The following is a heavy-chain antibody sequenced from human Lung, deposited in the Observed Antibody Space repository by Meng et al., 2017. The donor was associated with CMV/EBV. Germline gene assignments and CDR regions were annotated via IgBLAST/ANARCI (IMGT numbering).Heavy chain of an antibody. Sequence: HLQEAGPGLVKPSGSLSLNCAVSGGSISSSNWWRWVRQPPGKGLEWIGEFYHSGSTNDNPSTTHKDTHSVDQTKNQFSLKQSSVTAADTAVYDCENMVTALWKYYFDYSDQGTLVTVS. CDR2: FYHSGST. J-gene: IGHJ4*02. V-gene: IGHV4-4*02. CDR1: GGSISSSNW. D-gene: IGHD2-21*02. CDR3: ENMVTALWKYYFDY.